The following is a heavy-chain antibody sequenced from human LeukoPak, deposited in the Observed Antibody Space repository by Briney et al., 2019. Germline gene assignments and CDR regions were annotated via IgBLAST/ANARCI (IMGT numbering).Heavy chain of an antibody. CDR3: AKVGLTTGEYFQH. CDR2: ISRSGDST. Sequence: GGCLRLSCATSGFTISSYAASWVREAPGKGLEWVSAISRSGDSTYSADSVKGRFTISRDISKNTLYLQMNSLRAEDTAVYYCAKVGLTTGEYFQHWGQGTLVTVSS. J-gene: IGHJ1*01. D-gene: IGHD4-17*01. CDR1: GFTISSYA. V-gene: IGHV3-23*01.